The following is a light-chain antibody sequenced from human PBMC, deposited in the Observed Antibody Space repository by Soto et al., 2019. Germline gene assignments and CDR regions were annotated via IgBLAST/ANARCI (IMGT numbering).Light chain of an antibody. J-gene: IGKJ1*01. CDR3: QQYNSYSQT. Sequence: DIQMTQSPSTLSASVGDRVTITCRASQSISSWLAWYQQKPGKAPKLLIYKASSLESGVPSRFSGSGSGTDFTLTISSLQPDDFATYYCQQYNSYSQTFGQGTKMEIK. CDR1: QSISSW. V-gene: IGKV1-5*03. CDR2: KAS.